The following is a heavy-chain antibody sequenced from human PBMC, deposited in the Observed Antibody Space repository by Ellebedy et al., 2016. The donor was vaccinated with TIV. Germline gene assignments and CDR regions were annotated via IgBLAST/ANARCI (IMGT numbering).Heavy chain of an antibody. CDR1: GFTFSSYA. D-gene: IGHD4-17*01. CDR3: AKDLPIGYDYGDYVSY. J-gene: IGHJ4*02. Sequence: GESLKISCAASGFTFSSYAMSWVRQAPGKGLEWVSAISGSGGSTYYADSVKGRFTISRDNSKNTLYLQMNSLRAEDTAVYYCAKDLPIGYDYGDYVSYWGQGTLVTVSS. CDR2: ISGSGGST. V-gene: IGHV3-23*01.